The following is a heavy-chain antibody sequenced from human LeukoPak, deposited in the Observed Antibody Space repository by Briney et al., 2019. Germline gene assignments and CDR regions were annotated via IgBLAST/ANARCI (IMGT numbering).Heavy chain of an antibody. CDR2: IIPILGIA. J-gene: IGHJ4*02. CDR1: GGTFSSYA. D-gene: IGHD6-13*01. CDR3: ASPPLAYSSSWYYFDY. Sequence: SVKVSCKASGGTFSSYAISWVRQAPGQGLEWMGRIIPILGIANYAQKFQGRVTITADKSTSTACMELSSLRSEDTAVYYCASPPLAYSSSWYYFDYWGQGTLVTVSS. V-gene: IGHV1-69*04.